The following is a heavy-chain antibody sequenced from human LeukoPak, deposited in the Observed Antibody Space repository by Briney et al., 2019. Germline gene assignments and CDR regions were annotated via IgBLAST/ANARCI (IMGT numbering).Heavy chain of an antibody. D-gene: IGHD5-12*01. CDR3: ARDHGYAFDY. V-gene: IGHV3-48*02. Sequence: GGSLRLSCVASGFTFSYYSMNWVRQAPGKGLEWVSCIYSISGEIWYAAFVKGRFTISRDDAKNSLYLQMNSLRDEDTAVYYCARDHGYAFDYWGQGTLVTVS. J-gene: IGHJ4*02. CDR2: IYSISGEI. CDR1: GFTFSYYS.